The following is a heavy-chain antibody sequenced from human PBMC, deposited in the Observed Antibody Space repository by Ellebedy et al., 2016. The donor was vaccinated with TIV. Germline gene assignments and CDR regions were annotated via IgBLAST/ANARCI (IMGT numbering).Heavy chain of an antibody. D-gene: IGHD6-13*01. CDR1: GFTFSHFW. J-gene: IGHJ4*02. V-gene: IGHV3-74*01. CDR3: ARELPAVGTWGLDY. Sequence: GESLKISCAASGFTFSHFWMHWVRQVPGKGLVWVSRISNEGSSTTYADSVKGRFTISSDKAKNTLFLQMNSLRVEDTAVYYCARELPAVGTWGLDYWGQGTLVTVSS. CDR2: ISNEGSST.